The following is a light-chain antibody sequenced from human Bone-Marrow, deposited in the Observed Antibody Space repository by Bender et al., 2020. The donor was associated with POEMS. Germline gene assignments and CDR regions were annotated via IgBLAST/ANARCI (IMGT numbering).Light chain of an antibody. CDR3: CSSAPSGTSVL. V-gene: IGLV2-23*02. CDR1: SRDVGYYDF. CDR2: DVT. J-gene: IGLJ3*02. Sequence: QSALTQPASVSGSPGQSITISCTGTSRDVGYYDFVSWYQQHPGKAPKLMIYDVTKRPSGVSNRFSGSKSGNTASLTISWLQAEDEAHYYCCSSAPSGTSVLFGGGTILTVL.